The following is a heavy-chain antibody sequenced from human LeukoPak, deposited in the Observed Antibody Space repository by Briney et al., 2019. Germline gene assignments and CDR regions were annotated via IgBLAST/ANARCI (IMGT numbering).Heavy chain of an antibody. CDR1: GYMFTDYY. D-gene: IGHD2-15*01. J-gene: IGHJ4*02. CDR3: ARDGQGRYCSGGNCFPFEY. CDR2: INPNSGGT. Sequence: ASVKVSCKASGYMFTDYYIHWVRQAPGQGLEWMGWINPNSGGTNYAQEFQGRVTMTRDTSSNTGYMDLSRPTSDDTAVYYCARDGQGRYCSGGNCFPFEYWGQGTLVTVSS. V-gene: IGHV1-2*02.